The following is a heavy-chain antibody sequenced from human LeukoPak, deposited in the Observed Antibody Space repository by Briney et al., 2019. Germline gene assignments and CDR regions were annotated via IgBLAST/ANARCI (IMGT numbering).Heavy chain of an antibody. CDR1: GFTFGDYA. V-gene: IGHV3-49*03. D-gene: IGHD3-9*01. J-gene: IGHJ6*02. Sequence: GRSLRLSCTASGFTFGDYAMSWFRQAPGKGLEWVGFIRSKAYGGTTEYAASVKGRFTISRDDSKSNAYLQMNSLKTEDTAVYYCTRDHDILTGLDHYYGMDVWGQGTTVTVSS. CDR2: IRSKAYGGTT. CDR3: TRDHDILTGLDHYYGMDV.